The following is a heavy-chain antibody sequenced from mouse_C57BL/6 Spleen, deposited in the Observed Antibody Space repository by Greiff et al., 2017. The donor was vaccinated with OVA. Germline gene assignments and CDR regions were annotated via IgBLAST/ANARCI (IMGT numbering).Heavy chain of an antibody. D-gene: IGHD2-2*01. CDR3: ARHEEGVTTEGVYFDY. CDR1: GYTFTEYT. CDR2: FYPGSGSI. J-gene: IGHJ2*01. V-gene: IGHV1-62-2*01. Sequence: QVQLQQSGAELVKPGASVKLSCKASGYTFTEYTIHWVKQRSGQGLEWIGWFYPGSGSIKYNEKFKDKATLTADKSSSTVYMELSILTSEDSAVYFCARHEEGVTTEGVYFDYWGQGTTLTVSS.